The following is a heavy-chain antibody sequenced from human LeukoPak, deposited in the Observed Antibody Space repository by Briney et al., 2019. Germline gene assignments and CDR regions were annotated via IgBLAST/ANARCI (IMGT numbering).Heavy chain of an antibody. CDR3: AKGHYDILTGFYYFDY. V-gene: IGHV3-23*01. CDR1: GFTFSSYA. D-gene: IGHD3-9*01. CDR2: ISGSGGST. Sequence: PGGSLRLSCAGSGFTFSSYAMSWVRQAPGKGLEWVSAISGSGGSTYYADSVKGRFTISRDNSKNTLYLQMNSLRAEDTAVYYCAKGHYDILTGFYYFDYWGQGTLVTVSS. J-gene: IGHJ4*02.